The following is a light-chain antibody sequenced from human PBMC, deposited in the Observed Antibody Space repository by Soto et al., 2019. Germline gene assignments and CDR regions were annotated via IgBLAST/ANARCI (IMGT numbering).Light chain of an antibody. CDR1: QSVGYH. CDR3: QQYGSLIT. CDR2: DAP. V-gene: IGKV3-11*01. J-gene: IGKJ5*01. Sequence: EIVLTQSPATLSLSPGERATLSCRASQSVGYHLAWYQQKPGQAPRLLIYDAPNRATGIPARFSGSGSGTDFTLAISSLEPEDFAVYYCQQYGSLITFGQGTRLEIK.